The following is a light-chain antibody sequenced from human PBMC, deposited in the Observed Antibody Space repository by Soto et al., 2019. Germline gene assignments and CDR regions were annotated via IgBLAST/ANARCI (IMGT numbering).Light chain of an antibody. CDR3: QQSFTTPTWT. Sequence: DIQMTQSPSSLSASVGDRVTITCRASQSITSYLNWYQQKPGKAPQILIYAASNLESGVPSRFSGSGSGTNFTLNISRLQPDDFATYHCQQSFTTPTWTFGQGTRVEI. CDR2: AAS. CDR1: QSITSY. J-gene: IGKJ1*01. V-gene: IGKV1-39*01.